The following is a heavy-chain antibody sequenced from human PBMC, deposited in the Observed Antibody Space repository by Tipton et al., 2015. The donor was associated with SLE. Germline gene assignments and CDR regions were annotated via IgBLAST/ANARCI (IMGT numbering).Heavy chain of an antibody. CDR3: AKQYVDV. Sequence: QLVQSGGGLTQPGGSLRLSCAASGFSVSSNYMSWVRQAPGKGLEWVSVIYSAGDTYYADSVKGRFTISRDNSRNTLYLQMNSLKTEDAAVYYCAKQYVDVWGQGTKVTVSS. CDR2: IYSAGDT. J-gene: IGHJ3*01. D-gene: IGHD1/OR15-1a*01. V-gene: IGHV3-53*01. CDR1: GFSVSSNY.